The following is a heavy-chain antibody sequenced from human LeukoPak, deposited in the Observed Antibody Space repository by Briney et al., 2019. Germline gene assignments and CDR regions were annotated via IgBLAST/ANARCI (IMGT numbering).Heavy chain of an antibody. CDR2: ISGSGGST. D-gene: IGHD3-22*01. CDR1: GFTFSDYY. V-gene: IGHV3-23*01. J-gene: IGHJ4*02. CDR3: AKDLTYYYDSSGYYTFDY. Sequence: GGSLRLSCAASGFTFSDYYMTWIRQAPGKGLEWVSAISGSGGSTYYADSVKGRFTISRDNSKNTLYLQMNSLRAEDTAVYYCAKDLTYYYDSSGYYTFDYWGQGTLVTVSS.